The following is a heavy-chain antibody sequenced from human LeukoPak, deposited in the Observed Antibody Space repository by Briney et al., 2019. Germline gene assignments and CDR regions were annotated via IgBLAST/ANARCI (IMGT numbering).Heavy chain of an antibody. J-gene: IGHJ4*02. CDR1: GFTFSSYG. Sequence: GRSLRLSCAASGFTFSSYGMHWVRQAPGKGLEWVAVISYDGSNTYYADSVKGRFTISRDNSKNTLYLQMNSLRAEDTAVYYCAKLGVATVTTGDYWGQGTLVTVSS. D-gene: IGHD4-17*01. V-gene: IGHV3-30*18. CDR3: AKLGVATVTTGDY. CDR2: ISYDGSNT.